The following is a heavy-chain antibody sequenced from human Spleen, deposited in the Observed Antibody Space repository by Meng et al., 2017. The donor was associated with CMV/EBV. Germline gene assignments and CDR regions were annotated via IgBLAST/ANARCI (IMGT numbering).Heavy chain of an antibody. CDR3: ARVGSSLWFDLDY. J-gene: IGHJ4*02. CDR1: GGTFSSYA. CDR2: IIPIFGTA. Sequence: SVKVSCKASGGTFSSYAISWVRQAPGQGLEWMGGIIPIFGTANYAQKFQGRVTMTRDTSTSTVYMELSRLRSEDTAVYYCARVGSSLWFDLDYWGQGTLVTVSS. V-gene: IGHV1-69*05. D-gene: IGHD6-13*01.